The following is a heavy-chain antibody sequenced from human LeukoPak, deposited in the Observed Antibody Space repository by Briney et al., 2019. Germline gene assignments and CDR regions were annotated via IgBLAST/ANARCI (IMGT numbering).Heavy chain of an antibody. V-gene: IGHV4-39*07. J-gene: IGHJ5*02. D-gene: IGHD6-13*01. CDR2: IYYSGST. CDR3: ARLKYRSSWYEGDWFDP. CDR1: GGSISSSSYY. Sequence: SETLSLTCTVSGGSISSSSYYWGWIRQPPGKGLEWFGSIYYSGSTYYNPSLKSRVTISVDTSKNQFSLKLSSVTAADTAVYYCARLKYRSSWYEGDWFDPWGQGTLVTVSS.